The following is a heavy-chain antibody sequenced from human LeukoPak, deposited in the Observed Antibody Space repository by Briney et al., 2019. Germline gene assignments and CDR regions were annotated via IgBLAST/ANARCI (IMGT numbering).Heavy chain of an antibody. CDR2: IYYSGST. J-gene: IGHJ6*03. CDR1: GGSISSSSYY. D-gene: IGHD4-17*01. V-gene: IGHV4-39*01. CDR3: ASSHSDYGDYYYYMDV. Sequence: SETLSLTCTVSGGSISSSSYYWGWIRQPPGKGLEWIGSIYYSGSTYYNPSLKSRVTISVDTSKNQFSLKLSSVTAADTAVYYCASSHSDYGDYYYYMDVWGKGTTVTISS.